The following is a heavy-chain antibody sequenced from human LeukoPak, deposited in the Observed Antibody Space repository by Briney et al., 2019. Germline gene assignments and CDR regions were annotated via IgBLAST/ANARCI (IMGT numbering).Heavy chain of an antibody. V-gene: IGHV1-18*01. CDR2: VSTNDGNT. Sequence: ASVKVSCKASGYTFTNYHIACVRQAPGQGHEWMGWVSTNDGNTVYAQRLQGRVTMTTDTSTSVAYMELRSLTSDDTAVYYCTRAPPGMTMMTDYWGQGTLVTVSS. D-gene: IGHD3-22*01. CDR1: GYTFTNYH. CDR3: TRAPPGMTMMTDY. J-gene: IGHJ4*02.